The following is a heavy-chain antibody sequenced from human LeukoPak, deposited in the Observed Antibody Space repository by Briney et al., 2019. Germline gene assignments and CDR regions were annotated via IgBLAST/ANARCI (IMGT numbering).Heavy chain of an antibody. CDR3: ARLRLKYYDFWSGYSQGAFDI. D-gene: IGHD3-3*01. Sequence: SETLSLTCAVYGGSFSGYYWSWIRQSPGKGLEWIGEINHSGSTNYNPSLKSRVTISVDTSKNQFSLKLSSVTAADTAVYYCARLRLKYYDFWSGYSQGAFDISGQGTMVTVSS. CDR2: INHSGST. CDR1: GGSFSGYY. J-gene: IGHJ3*02. V-gene: IGHV4-34*01.